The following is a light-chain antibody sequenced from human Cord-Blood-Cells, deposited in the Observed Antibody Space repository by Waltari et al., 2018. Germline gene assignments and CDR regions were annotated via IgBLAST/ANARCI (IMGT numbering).Light chain of an antibody. CDR1: KLGDKY. Sequence: SYELTQPPSVSVSPGQTASITCSGDKLGDKYACWYQQKPGQSSVLVIYQDSKRPSGIPERFAGSNAGNTATLTISGTQAMDESDYYCQAWDSSFWVFGGGTKLTVL. CDR3: QAWDSSFWV. CDR2: QDS. V-gene: IGLV3-1*01. J-gene: IGLJ3*02.